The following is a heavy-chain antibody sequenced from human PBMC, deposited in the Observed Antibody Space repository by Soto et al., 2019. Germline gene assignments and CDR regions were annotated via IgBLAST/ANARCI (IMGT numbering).Heavy chain of an antibody. J-gene: IGHJ6*02. Sequence: GESLKISCRGSVYTFTDYWIGWVRQLPGKGLEWMGIIYPGDSDTRYSPSFQGHVTITVDKSTSTAYLQWNTLKASDTAMCYCARHISNFRYCYYAMDVCGQGTTVTVCS. V-gene: IGHV5-51*01. CDR2: IYPGDSDT. CDR3: ARHISNFRYCYYAMDV. D-gene: IGHD4-4*01. CDR1: VYTFTDYW.